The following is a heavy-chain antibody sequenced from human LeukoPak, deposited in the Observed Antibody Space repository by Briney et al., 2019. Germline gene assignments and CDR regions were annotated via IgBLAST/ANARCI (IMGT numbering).Heavy chain of an antibody. CDR2: ISGSGGST. Sequence: PGGTLRLSCAASGFTFSSYGMSWVRQAPGKGLEWVSAISGSGGSTYYADSVKGRFTISRDNSKNTLYLQMNSLRAEDTAVYYCAKCGDTAMVTMFYYYYYYMDVWGKGTTVTISS. D-gene: IGHD5-18*01. CDR3: AKCGDTAMVTMFYYYYYYMDV. J-gene: IGHJ6*03. CDR1: GFTFSSYG. V-gene: IGHV3-23*01.